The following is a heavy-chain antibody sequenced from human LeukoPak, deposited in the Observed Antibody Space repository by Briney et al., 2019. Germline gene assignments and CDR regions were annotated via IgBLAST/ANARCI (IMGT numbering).Heavy chain of an antibody. CDR3: ASRKLGNDY. CDR2: IYYSGST. Sequence: SETLSLTCTVSGGSISSYHWNWIRQPPGKGLEWIGYIYYSGSTNYNPSLKSRVTISVDTSKNQFSLRLSSVTAADTAVYYCASRKLGNDYWGQGTLVTVSS. V-gene: IGHV4-59*01. D-gene: IGHD7-27*01. CDR1: GGSISSYH. J-gene: IGHJ4*02.